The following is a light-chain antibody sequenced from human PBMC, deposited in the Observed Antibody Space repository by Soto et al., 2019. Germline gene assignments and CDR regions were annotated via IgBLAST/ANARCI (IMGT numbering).Light chain of an antibody. Sequence: QSALTQPASVSGSPGQSITISCTGSSSDIGKYNLVSWYQQHSGNAPKLILYEVSRRPSGVPPRFTGSKSGNTASLTISGRQPEDEADYYCYSNVGVWTFIFGGGTQLTVL. CDR3: YSNVGVWTFI. J-gene: IGLJ7*01. CDR1: SSDIGKYNL. V-gene: IGLV2-23*02. CDR2: EVS.